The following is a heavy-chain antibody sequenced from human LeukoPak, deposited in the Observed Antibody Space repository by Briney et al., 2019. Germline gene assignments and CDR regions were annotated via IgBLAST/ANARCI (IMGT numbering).Heavy chain of an antibody. J-gene: IGHJ4*02. CDR1: VGSTTSYY. CDR3: ALTTVAGEWDY. D-gene: IGHD6-19*01. CDR2: IYSSART. V-gene: IGHV4-4*07. Sequence: SETLSLTRAVSVGSTTSYYRSWIRQPAGKGLECIGGIYSSARTNYNPSLRSRVTISVDTSKNHFPLKPTSAAAADTAAYSRALTTVAGEWDYWGQGSLVTASS.